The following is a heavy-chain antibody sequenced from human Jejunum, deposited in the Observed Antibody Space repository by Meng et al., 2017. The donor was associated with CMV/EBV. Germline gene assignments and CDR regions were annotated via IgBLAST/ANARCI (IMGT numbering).Heavy chain of an antibody. CDR3: ARAAVDTGDFDL. CDR2: FYYTGST. V-gene: IGHV4-4*07. J-gene: IGHJ4*02. Sequence: QAAAPDSVKPWASLSLTCIVSGGPITDYYWSWIRQPAGKRLEWIGRFYYTGSTNYNPSLENRVTMSLDTSKNRFSLNLSSVTAADTAVYYCARAAVDTGDFDLWGLGILVTVSS. CDR1: GGPITDYY. D-gene: IGHD6-25*01.